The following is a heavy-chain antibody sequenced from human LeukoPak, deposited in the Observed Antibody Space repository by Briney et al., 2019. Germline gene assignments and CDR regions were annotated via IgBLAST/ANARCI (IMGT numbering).Heavy chain of an antibody. V-gene: IGHV5-51*01. D-gene: IGHD6-6*01. CDR2: IYPGDSDT. Sequence: LGESLQISCKGSGYSFTSYWIGGVRQMPGKGLGGMGIIYPGDSDTRYSPSFQGQVTISADKSISTAYLQWSSLKASDTAMYYCARHQQLAGDYYYMDVWGKGTTVTVSS. CDR3: ARHQQLAGDYYYMDV. J-gene: IGHJ6*03. CDR1: GYSFTSYW.